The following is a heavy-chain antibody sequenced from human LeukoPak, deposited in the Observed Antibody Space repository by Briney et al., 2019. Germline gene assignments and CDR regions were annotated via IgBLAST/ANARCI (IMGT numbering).Heavy chain of an antibody. CDR2: IYYSGST. Sequence: SETLSLTCTVSGGSISSGSTYYWGWIRQPPGKGLEWIGSIYYSGSTYYNPSLKSRVTISVDTSKNQFSLKLSSVTAADTAVYYCARQGPYCGGDCSNYFDCWGQGTLVTVSS. J-gene: IGHJ4*02. CDR1: GGSISSGSTYY. CDR3: ARQGPYCGGDCSNYFDC. D-gene: IGHD2-21*01. V-gene: IGHV4-39*01.